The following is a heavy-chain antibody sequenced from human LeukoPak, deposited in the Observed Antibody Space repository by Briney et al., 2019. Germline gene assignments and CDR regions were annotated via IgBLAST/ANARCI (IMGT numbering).Heavy chain of an antibody. D-gene: IGHD1-26*01. V-gene: IGHV3-21*01. CDR2: ISSSSSYI. Sequence: GGSLRLSFAASGFTFSSYSMNWVRQAPGKGLEWVSSISSSSSYIYYADSVKGRFTISRDNAKNSLYLQMNSLRAEDTAVYYCARDRGELNYFDYWGQGTLVTVSS. CDR1: GFTFSSYS. J-gene: IGHJ4*02. CDR3: ARDRGELNYFDY.